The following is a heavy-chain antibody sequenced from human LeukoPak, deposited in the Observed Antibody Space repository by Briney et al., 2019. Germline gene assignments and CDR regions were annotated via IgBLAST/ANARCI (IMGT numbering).Heavy chain of an antibody. CDR3: ATVWFGELFGTPLFDY. J-gene: IGHJ4*02. V-gene: IGHV3-23*01. CDR1: GFTFSSYG. Sequence: AGGSLRLSCAASGFTFSSYGMSWVRQAPGKGLEWVSAISGSGGSTYYADSVKGRFTISSDNSKNTLYLQMNSLRAEDTAVYYCATVWFGELFGTPLFDYWGQGTLVTVSS. D-gene: IGHD3-10*01. CDR2: ISGSGGST.